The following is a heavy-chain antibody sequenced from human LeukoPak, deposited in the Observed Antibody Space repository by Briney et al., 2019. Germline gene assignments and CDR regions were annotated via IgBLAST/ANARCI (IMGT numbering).Heavy chain of an antibody. Sequence: GGSLRLSCAASGFTFSSYWVHWVRRAPGKGLVWVSPINSDGSSTSYADSVKGRFTISRDNAKNTLSLQMNSLRVEDTAVYYCERVAVAATGAFDIWGQGTMVTVSS. D-gene: IGHD6-19*01. CDR2: INSDGSST. CDR3: ERVAVAATGAFDI. J-gene: IGHJ3*02. V-gene: IGHV3-74*01. CDR1: GFTFSSYW.